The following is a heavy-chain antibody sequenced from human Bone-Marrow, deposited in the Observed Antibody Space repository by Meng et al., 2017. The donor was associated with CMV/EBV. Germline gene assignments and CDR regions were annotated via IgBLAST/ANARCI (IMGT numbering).Heavy chain of an antibody. Sequence: GESLKISCAASGFTFSNAWMSWVRQAPGKGLEWVGRIKSKTDGGTTDYAAPVKGRFTISRDDSKNTLYLQMNSLKTEDTAVYYCTTDFLDCSSTSCMDYWGQGTLVTFSS. D-gene: IGHD2-2*01. CDR1: GFTFSNAW. V-gene: IGHV3-15*01. CDR3: TTDFLDCSSTSCMDY. CDR2: IKSKTDGGTT. J-gene: IGHJ4*02.